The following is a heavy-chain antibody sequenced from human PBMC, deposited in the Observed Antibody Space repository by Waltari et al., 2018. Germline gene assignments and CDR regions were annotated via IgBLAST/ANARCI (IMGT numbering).Heavy chain of an antibody. CDR2: IYGGGST. J-gene: IGHJ6*02. CDR1: GGPISSYY. V-gene: IGHV4-4*07. D-gene: IGHD4-4*01. Sequence: QVQLQESGPGLVKPSETLSLTCTVSGGPISSYYWSWVRHPAGKGLEWIGRIYGGGSTDYHPSLKSRVTMSVDTSKKQLALKLNSVTAADTAVYYCARDRTVPDEYGMDVWGQGTTVTVSS. CDR3: ARDRTVPDEYGMDV.